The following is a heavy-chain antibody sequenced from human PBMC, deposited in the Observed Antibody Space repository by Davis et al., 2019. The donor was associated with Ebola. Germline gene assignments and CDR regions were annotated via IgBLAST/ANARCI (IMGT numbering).Heavy chain of an antibody. CDR2: ISSSNYI. V-gene: IGHV3-69-1*01. CDR3: ARDSNGAMTTVTTRYFDY. Sequence: GESLKISCAASGFTFSDYYMSWIRQAPGKGLEWVSSISSSNYIYYADSVKGRFTISRDNAKNSLYLQMNSLRAEDTAVYYCARDSNGAMTTVTTRYFDYWGQGTLVTVSS. J-gene: IGHJ4*02. CDR1: GFTFSDYY. D-gene: IGHD4-17*01.